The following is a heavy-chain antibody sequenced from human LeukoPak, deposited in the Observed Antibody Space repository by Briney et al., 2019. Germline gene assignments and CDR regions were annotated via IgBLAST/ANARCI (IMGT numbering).Heavy chain of an antibody. D-gene: IGHD2-2*01. Sequence: PSETLSLTCTVSGGPIRSYYWSWIRQPAGKGLEWIGRMYTSGSTNYNPSLKSRVIMSVDTSKNQFSLKLSSVTAADTAVYYCARDGGAYCSSTSCPDWFDPWGQGTLVTVSS. CDR1: GGPIRSYY. CDR2: MYTSGST. V-gene: IGHV4-4*07. CDR3: ARDGGAYCSSTSCPDWFDP. J-gene: IGHJ5*02.